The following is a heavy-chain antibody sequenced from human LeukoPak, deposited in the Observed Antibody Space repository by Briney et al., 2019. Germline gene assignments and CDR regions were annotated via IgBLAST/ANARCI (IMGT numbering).Heavy chain of an antibody. D-gene: IGHD3-9*01. Sequence: SVKVSCRASGGTFSSYAISWVRQAPGQGLGWMGGIIPIFGTANYAQKFQGRVTITADESTSTAYMELSSLRSEDTAVYYCARDRYDILTGYYAFDIWGQGTMVTVSS. CDR3: ARDRYDILTGYYAFDI. CDR2: IIPIFGTA. CDR1: GGTFSSYA. J-gene: IGHJ3*02. V-gene: IGHV1-69*13.